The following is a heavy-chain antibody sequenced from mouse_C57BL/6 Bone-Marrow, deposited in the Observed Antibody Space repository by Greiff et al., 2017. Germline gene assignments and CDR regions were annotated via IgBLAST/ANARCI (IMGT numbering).Heavy chain of an antibody. CDR2: IHPNSGST. CDR3: ARKDYYSGSSYYAMDY. CDR1: GYTFTSYW. J-gene: IGHJ4*01. V-gene: IGHV1-64*01. D-gene: IGHD1-1*01. Sequence: QVQLQQPGAELVKPGASVKLSCKASGYTFTSYWMHWVKQRPGQGLEWIGMIHPNSGSTNYNEKFKSKATLTVDKSSSTAYMQLSSLTSEDSAVYYCARKDYYSGSSYYAMDYWGQGTSVTVSS.